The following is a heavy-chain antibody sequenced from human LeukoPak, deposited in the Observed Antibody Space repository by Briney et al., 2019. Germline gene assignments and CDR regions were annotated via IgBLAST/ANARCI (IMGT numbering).Heavy chain of an antibody. D-gene: IGHD2-15*01. Sequence: GSSVKVSCKASGGTFNSYAISWVRQAPGQGLEWMGRIIPILGIANYAQKFQGRVTITADKSTSTAYMGLSSLRSEDTAVYYCARDHVVVVVAATRSSLDYWGQGTLVTVSS. CDR3: ARDHVVVVVAATRSSLDY. J-gene: IGHJ4*02. CDR1: GGTFNSYA. V-gene: IGHV1-69*04. CDR2: IIPILGIA.